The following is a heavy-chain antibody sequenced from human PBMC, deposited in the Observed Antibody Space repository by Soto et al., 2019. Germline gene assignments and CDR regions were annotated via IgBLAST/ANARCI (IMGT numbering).Heavy chain of an antibody. J-gene: IGHJ4*02. V-gene: IGHV4-39*01. Sequence: SETLSLTCTVSGGSISSSSYYWGWIRQPPGKGPEWIGSIYYSGSTYYNPSLKSRVTISVDTSKNQFSLKLSSVTAADTAVYYCAVELLWFGELFPNSIDYWGQGTLVTVSS. CDR2: IYYSGST. D-gene: IGHD3-10*01. CDR3: AVELLWFGELFPNSIDY. CDR1: GGSISSSSYY.